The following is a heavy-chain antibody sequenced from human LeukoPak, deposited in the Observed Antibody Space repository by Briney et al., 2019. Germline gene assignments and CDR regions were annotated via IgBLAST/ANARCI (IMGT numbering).Heavy chain of an antibody. CDR1: GGSISSYY. CDR2: VYTIGST. J-gene: IGHJ6*03. CDR3: AREYSGSYYHYYYYYYMDV. Sequence: SETLSLTCTVSGGSISSYYWIWIRQPAGKGLEWIRRVYTIGSTNHNPSLKSRVSMSVDTSKHQFSLTLSSVTDADTAVYYCAREYSGSYYHYYYYYYMDVWGKGTTVTVSS. V-gene: IGHV4-4*07. D-gene: IGHD1-26*01.